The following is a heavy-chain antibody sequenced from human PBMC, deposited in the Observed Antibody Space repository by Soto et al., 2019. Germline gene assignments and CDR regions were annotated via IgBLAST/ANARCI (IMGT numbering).Heavy chain of an antibody. CDR1: GYTFTSYG. CDR3: ASRILTGSGSYIGHDAFDI. CDR2: IGAYNGNT. V-gene: IGHV1-18*01. D-gene: IGHD3-10*01. J-gene: IGHJ3*02. Sequence: ASVKVSCKASGYTFTSYGISWVRQAPGQGLDWMGWIGAYNGNTNYAQKLQGRVTMTTDTSTSTAYMELRSLRSDDTAVYYCASRILTGSGSYIGHDAFDIWGQGTMVTVSS.